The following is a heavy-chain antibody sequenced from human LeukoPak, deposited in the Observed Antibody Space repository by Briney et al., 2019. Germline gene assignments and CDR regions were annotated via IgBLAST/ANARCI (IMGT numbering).Heavy chain of an antibody. V-gene: IGHV3-48*03. CDR3: ARDLFVVVVAATSYYYGMDV. CDR2: ISSSGSTI. CDR1: GFTFSSYE. J-gene: IGHJ6*04. Sequence: GGSLRLSCAASGFTFSSYEMNWVRQAPGKGLEWVSYISSSGSTIYYADSVKGRFAISRDNAKNSLYLQMNSLRAEDTAVYYCARDLFVVVVAATSYYYGMDVWGKGTTVTVSS. D-gene: IGHD2-15*01.